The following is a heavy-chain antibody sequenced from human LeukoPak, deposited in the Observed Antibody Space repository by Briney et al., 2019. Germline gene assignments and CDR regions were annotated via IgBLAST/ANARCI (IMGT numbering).Heavy chain of an antibody. D-gene: IGHD3-10*01. CDR2: INSDGSVT. CDR1: GFTFSNYW. CDR3: VRVQYFYGP. Sequence: GGSLRPSCAASGFTFSNYWMHWVRHAPGKGLVWVSRINSDGSVTTYADSVKGRFTISRDNAKNTLYLQMNSLRAEDTAVYYCVRVQYFYGPWGQGTLVTVSS. J-gene: IGHJ5*02. V-gene: IGHV3-74*01.